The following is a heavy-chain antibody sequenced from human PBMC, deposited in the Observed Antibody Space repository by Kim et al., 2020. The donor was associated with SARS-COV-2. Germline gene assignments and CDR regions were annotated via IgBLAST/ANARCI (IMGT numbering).Heavy chain of an antibody. D-gene: IGHD6-6*01. Sequence: NDYAVSVKSRITINPDTSKNQFSLQLNSVTPEDTAVYYCARDSSSSVFDYWGQGTLVTVSS. CDR2: N. V-gene: IGHV6-1*01. CDR3: ARDSSSSVFDY. J-gene: IGHJ4*02.